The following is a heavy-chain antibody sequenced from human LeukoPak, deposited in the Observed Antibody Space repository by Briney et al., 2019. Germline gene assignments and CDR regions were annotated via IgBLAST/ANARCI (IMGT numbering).Heavy chain of an antibody. J-gene: IGHJ4*02. Sequence: SETLSLTCTVSGGSISSSSYYWGWIRQPPGKGLEWIGSIYYSGSTYYNPSLKSRVTISVDASKNQFSLKLSSVTAADTAVYYCARHLFFRDMITFAGDRPYYFDYWGRGTLVTVST. CDR2: IYYSGST. CDR1: GGSISSSSYY. CDR3: ARHLFFRDMITFAGDRPYYFDY. V-gene: IGHV4-39*01. D-gene: IGHD3-16*01.